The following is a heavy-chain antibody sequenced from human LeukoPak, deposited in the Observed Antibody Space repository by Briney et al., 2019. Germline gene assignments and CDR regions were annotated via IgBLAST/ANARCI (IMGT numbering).Heavy chain of an antibody. V-gene: IGHV3-9*01. Sequence: GGSLRLSCAASGFTFDDYAMHWVRQAPGKGLEWVSGISWNSGSTGYADSVKGRFTISRDNAKNSLYLQMNSLRAEDTALYYCAKDIAAAGNFDYWGRGTLVTVSS. CDR2: ISWNSGST. CDR3: AKDIAAAGNFDY. J-gene: IGHJ4*02. CDR1: GFTFDDYA. D-gene: IGHD6-13*01.